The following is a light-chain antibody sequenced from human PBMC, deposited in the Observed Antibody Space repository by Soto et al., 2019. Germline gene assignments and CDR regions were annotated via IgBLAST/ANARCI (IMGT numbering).Light chain of an antibody. CDR3: SSFTTSRAYV. Sequence: QSALTQPASVSGSPGQSITISCTGTSSDVGAYKYVSWYQQHPGKAPKLMIYEVSNRPSGVSNRFSGSKSGNTASLTISGLQAEDEADYYCSSFTTSRAYVFGVGTKLTVL. J-gene: IGLJ1*01. CDR2: EVS. CDR1: SSDVGAYKY. V-gene: IGLV2-14*01.